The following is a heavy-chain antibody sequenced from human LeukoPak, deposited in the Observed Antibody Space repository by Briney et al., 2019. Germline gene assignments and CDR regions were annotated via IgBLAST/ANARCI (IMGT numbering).Heavy chain of an antibody. Sequence: GGSLRLSCAASGFTFDDYGMSWVRQAPGKGLEWVSVINWNGGSTGYADSVKGRFTISRDNAKNSLYLQMNSLRAEDTALYHCASGPYCSGGSCCGYYGMDVWGQGTTVTVSS. V-gene: IGHV3-20*01. CDR3: ASGPYCSGGSCCGYYGMDV. D-gene: IGHD2-15*01. J-gene: IGHJ6*02. CDR1: GFTFDDYG. CDR2: INWNGGST.